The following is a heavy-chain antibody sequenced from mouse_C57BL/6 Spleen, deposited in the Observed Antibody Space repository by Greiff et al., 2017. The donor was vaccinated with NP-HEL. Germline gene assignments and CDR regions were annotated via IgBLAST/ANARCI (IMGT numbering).Heavy chain of an antibody. V-gene: IGHV6-3*01. CDR3: TEVTTRGY. CDR1: GFTFSNYW. J-gene: IGHJ2*01. D-gene: IGHD1-1*01. CDR2: IRLKSDNYAT. Sequence: EVQGVESGGGLVQPGGSMKLSCVASGFTFSNYWMNWVRQSPEKGLEWVAQIRLKSDNYATHYAESVKGRFTISRDDSKSSVYLQMNNLRAEDTGIYYCTEVTTRGYWGQGTTLTVSS.